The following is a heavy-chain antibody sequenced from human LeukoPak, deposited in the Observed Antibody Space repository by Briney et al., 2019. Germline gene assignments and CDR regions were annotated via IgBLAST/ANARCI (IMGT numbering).Heavy chain of an antibody. CDR2: ITNSGNNA. J-gene: IGHJ4*02. CDR1: GLTFSTYA. V-gene: IGHV3-23*01. D-gene: IGHD1-14*01. CDR3: AKLTGTAPFDH. Sequence: PGGSLRLSCTASGLTFSTYAMSWVRQAPGKGLEWVSLITNSGNNAFYADSVKGRFTISRDNSKNTQYLQMNSLRAEDTAVYYCAKLTGTAPFDHWGQGTLVTVSS.